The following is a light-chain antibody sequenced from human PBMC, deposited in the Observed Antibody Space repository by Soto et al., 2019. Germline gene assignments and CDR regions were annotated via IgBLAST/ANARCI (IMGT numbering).Light chain of an antibody. CDR3: QQYDNSPQVT. V-gene: IGKV3-20*01. Sequence: ETVLTQSPGTLSLSPGERATLSCRASQSVSSSYLAWYQQKPGQAPRLLIYGASSRATGIPDRFSGSGSGTDFTLTINRLEPEDFAVYYCQQYDNSPQVTFGQGTRLEIK. CDR1: QSVSSSY. CDR2: GAS. J-gene: IGKJ5*01.